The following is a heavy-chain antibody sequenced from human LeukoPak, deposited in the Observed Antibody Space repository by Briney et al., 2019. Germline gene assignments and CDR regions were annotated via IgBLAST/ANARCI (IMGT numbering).Heavy chain of an antibody. CDR1: GGTFSSDA. CDR2: IIPVIHVA. Sequence: SVKVSCKASGGTFSSDAISWVRHAPGQGLAWMGRIIPVIHVADYAQNFQGRVTITADKSTSTAYMEPSNLRSEDTAVYYCARGVDLRYFDYWGQGTLVTVSS. V-gene: IGHV1-69*04. D-gene: IGHD3-3*01. J-gene: IGHJ4*02. CDR3: ARGVDLRYFDY.